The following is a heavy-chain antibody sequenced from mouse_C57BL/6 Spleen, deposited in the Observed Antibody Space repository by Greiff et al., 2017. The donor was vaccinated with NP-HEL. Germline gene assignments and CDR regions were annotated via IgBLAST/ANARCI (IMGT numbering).Heavy chain of an antibody. CDR1: GYTFTSYW. Sequence: QVQLQQPGAELVKPGASVKLSCKASGYTFTSYWMHWVKQRPGQGLEWIGMIHPNSGSTNYNEKFKSKATLTVDKSSSTAYMQLSSLTSEDSAYYYCARGYDYDGFYAMDYWGKGTSVTVSS. CDR3: ARGYDYDGFYAMDY. J-gene: IGHJ4*01. V-gene: IGHV1-64*01. CDR2: IHPNSGST. D-gene: IGHD2-4*01.